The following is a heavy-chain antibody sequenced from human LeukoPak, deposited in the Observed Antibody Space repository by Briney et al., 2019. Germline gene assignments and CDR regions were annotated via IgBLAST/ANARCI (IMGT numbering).Heavy chain of an antibody. CDR3: ARLIASGRAAAGYGGY. D-gene: IGHD6-13*01. V-gene: IGHV4-39*01. CDR1: GGSISSSSYY. Sequence: SETLSLTCTVSGGSISSSSYYWGWIRQPPGKGLEWIGGIYYSGSTYYNPSLKSRVTISVDTSKNQFSLKLSSVTAADTAVYYCARLIASGRAAAGYGGYWGQGTLVTVSS. J-gene: IGHJ4*02. CDR2: IYYSGST.